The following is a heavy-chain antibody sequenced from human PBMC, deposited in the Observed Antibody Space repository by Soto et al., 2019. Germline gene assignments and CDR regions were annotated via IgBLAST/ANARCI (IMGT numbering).Heavy chain of an antibody. CDR1: GGSFSGYY. D-gene: IGHD2-2*01. J-gene: IGHJ6*02. V-gene: IGHV4-34*01. Sequence: QVQLQQWGAGLLKPSETLSLTCAVYGGSFSGYYSSWIRQPPGKGLEWIGEINHSGSTNYNPSLKSRVNISVSTSKNQFSLKLGSVTAADTAVYYCARAGNAVVVPAARKDYGMAVWGQGTTVTVSS. CDR3: ARAGNAVVVPAARKDYGMAV. CDR2: INHSGST.